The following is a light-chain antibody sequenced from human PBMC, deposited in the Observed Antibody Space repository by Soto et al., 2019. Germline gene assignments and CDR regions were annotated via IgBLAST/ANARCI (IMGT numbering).Light chain of an antibody. Sequence: EIVMTQSPATLSVSPGERVTLSCRASQNIASSLDWYQQIPGQPPRLLFYGASTRASAVPARFSGSGSGTEFTLTISSLQSEDFALYYCQQYYDWPLTFAGGTRVEIK. J-gene: IGKJ4*01. CDR1: QNIASS. V-gene: IGKV3-15*01. CDR3: QQYYDWPLT. CDR2: GAS.